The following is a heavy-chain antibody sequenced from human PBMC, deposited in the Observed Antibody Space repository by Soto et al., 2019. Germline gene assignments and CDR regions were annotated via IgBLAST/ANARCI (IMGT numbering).Heavy chain of an antibody. CDR2: ISGSGSTI. J-gene: IGHJ6*02. V-gene: IGHV3-48*02. D-gene: IGHD3-22*01. Sequence: GGSLRLSCVASGFIFSDHNMNWVRQAPGKGLEWVSYISGSGSTIYYGDSMKGRFTISRDNAKNSLYLQLNSLTDEDTAVYYCARASGYYDTSGYYGAFYNYGLDVWGQGATVPVSS. CDR3: ARASGYYDTSGYYGAFYNYGLDV. CDR1: GFIFSDHN.